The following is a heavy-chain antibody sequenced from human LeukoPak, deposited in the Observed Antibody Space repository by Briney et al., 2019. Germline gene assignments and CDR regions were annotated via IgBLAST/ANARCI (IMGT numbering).Heavy chain of an antibody. Sequence: SETLSLTCTVSGDSISTYYWSWIRQPPGRGLEWIGYIYYSETTNYNPSLKSRVTISVDTSNNQASLKLSSVTAADTAVYYCARGPEDYFDFWGQGTLVTVSS. CDR2: IYYSETT. CDR3: ARGPEDYFDF. CDR1: GDSISTYY. V-gene: IGHV4-59*08. J-gene: IGHJ4*02.